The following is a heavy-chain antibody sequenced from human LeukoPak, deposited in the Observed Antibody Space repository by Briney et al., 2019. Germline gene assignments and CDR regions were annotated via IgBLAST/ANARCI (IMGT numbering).Heavy chain of an antibody. Sequence: PSETLSLTCTVSSDSISSHYWGWIRQPAGKGLEWIGRIYTNGRTNYNPPLRSRLTMSVDTSKNLFSLKLTSVTAADTAVYYCVKYSGSYGSDYFDYWGQGTLVTVSS. CDR2: IYTNGRT. D-gene: IGHD1-26*01. V-gene: IGHV4-4*07. CDR3: VKYSGSYGSDYFDY. J-gene: IGHJ4*02. CDR1: SDSISSHY.